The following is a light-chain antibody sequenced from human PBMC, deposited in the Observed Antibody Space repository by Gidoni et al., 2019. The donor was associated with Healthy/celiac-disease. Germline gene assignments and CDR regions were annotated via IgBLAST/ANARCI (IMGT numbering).Light chain of an antibody. CDR3: QQSYSTPPIT. Sequence: DIQMTQSPSSLSASVGDRVTITCRASQSISSYLNWYQQKPGKAPKLLIYAASSLQSGVPSRFSGSGSGTDFTLTISSRQPEDFATDYCQQSYSTPPITFGQGTRLEIK. CDR2: AAS. V-gene: IGKV1-39*01. CDR1: QSISSY. J-gene: IGKJ5*01.